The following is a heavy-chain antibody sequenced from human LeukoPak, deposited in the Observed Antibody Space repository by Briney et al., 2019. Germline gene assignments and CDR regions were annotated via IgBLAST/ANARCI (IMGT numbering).Heavy chain of an antibody. J-gene: IGHJ4*02. CDR2: IESDGSST. CDR3: AREHRGAGASVDY. V-gene: IGHV3-74*01. D-gene: IGHD2-15*01. CDR1: GFTFRSHW. Sequence: GGSLRLSCAASGFTFRSHWMHWVRQAPGKGLVWVSRIESDGSSTSCADSVRGRFTISRDNARNILYLQMSSLRAEDTAVYYCAREHRGAGASVDYWGQGILVTVSS.